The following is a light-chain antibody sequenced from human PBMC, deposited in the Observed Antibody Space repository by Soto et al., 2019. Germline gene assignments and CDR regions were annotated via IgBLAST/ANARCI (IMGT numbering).Light chain of an antibody. J-gene: IGLJ1*01. CDR2: EAT. CDR1: SSDVGGYDY. Sequence: QSALTQPPSASGSPGQSVTISCTGTSSDVGGYDYVSWYQQHPGKAPKLMIYEATIRPSGVSDRFSGSKSGNTASLTVSGLQAEDEADYYCSSYTGGNPSYVFGTGTKLTVL. V-gene: IGLV2-8*01. CDR3: SSYTGGNPSYV.